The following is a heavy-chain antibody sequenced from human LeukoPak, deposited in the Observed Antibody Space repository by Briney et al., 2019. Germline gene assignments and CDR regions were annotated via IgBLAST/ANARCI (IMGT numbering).Heavy chain of an antibody. CDR2: IKSKTDGGTT. Sequence: GGSLRLSCAASGFTFSNAWMSWVRQAPGKGLEWVGRIKSKTDGGTTDYAAPVKGRFTISRDDSKNTLYLQMNSLKTEDTAVYYCTTDVGQYAVPAAPNWFDPWGQGTLVTVSS. D-gene: IGHD2-2*01. CDR1: GFTFSNAW. CDR3: TTDVGQYAVPAAPNWFDP. V-gene: IGHV3-15*01. J-gene: IGHJ5*02.